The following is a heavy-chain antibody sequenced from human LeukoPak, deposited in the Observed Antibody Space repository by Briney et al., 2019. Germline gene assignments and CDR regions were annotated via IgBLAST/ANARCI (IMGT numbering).Heavy chain of an antibody. V-gene: IGHV1-18*01. CDR2: ISAYNGNT. D-gene: IGHD6-13*01. J-gene: IGHJ4*02. CDR3: AGTTGYSSRADY. Sequence: ASVKVSCKASGYSFTTYAMNWVRQAPGQGLEWMGWISAYNGNTNYAQKLQGRVTMTTDTSTSTAYMELRSLRSDDTAVYYCAGTTGYSSRADYWGQGTLVTVSS. CDR1: GYSFTTYA.